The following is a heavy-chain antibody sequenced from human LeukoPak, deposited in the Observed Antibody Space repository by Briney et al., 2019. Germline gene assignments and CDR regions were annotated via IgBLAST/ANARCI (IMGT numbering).Heavy chain of an antibody. Sequence: GGSLRLSCAASGLTGSHNYVSWVRQAPGKGLEWVSAIHTSGDTRYADSVKGRFTISRDTSKNTLYLQINSLRVEDTAVYYCIVFGDSNHWGQGTLVTVS. CDR3: IVFGDSNH. J-gene: IGHJ5*02. D-gene: IGHD4-17*01. CDR2: IHTSGDT. CDR1: GLTGSHNY. V-gene: IGHV3-53*01.